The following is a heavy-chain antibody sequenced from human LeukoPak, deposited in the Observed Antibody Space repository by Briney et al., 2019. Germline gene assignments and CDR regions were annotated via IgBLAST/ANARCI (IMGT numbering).Heavy chain of an antibody. CDR2: VHLSGAS. D-gene: IGHD1-26*01. CDR3: ARESGAFSPFGF. V-gene: IGHV4-4*02. Sequence: SETLSLTCAVSGGSILSTNWWSWVRQPPGRGLEWIGEVHLSGASNYNPSLKSRVNMSIDKSRNQLSLELTSVTAADTAMYYCARESGAFSPFGFWGQGTLVTVSS. CDR1: GGSILSTNW. J-gene: IGHJ1*01.